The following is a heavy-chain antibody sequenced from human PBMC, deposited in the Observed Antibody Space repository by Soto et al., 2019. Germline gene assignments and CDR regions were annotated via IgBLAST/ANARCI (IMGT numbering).Heavy chain of an antibody. J-gene: IGHJ4*02. D-gene: IGHD3-9*01. CDR1: GGSISSGGYY. CDR2: IYYSGST. V-gene: IGHV4-31*03. Sequence: PSETLSLTCTVSGGSISSGGYYWSWIRQHPGKGLEWIGYIYYSGSTYYNPSLKSRVTISVDTSKNQFSLKLSSVTAADTAVYYCARASLYYDILTGLYFDYWGQGTLVTVSS. CDR3: ARASLYYDILTGLYFDY.